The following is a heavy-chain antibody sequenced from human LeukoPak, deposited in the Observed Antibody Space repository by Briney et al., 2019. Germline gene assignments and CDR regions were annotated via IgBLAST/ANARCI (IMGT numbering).Heavy chain of an antibody. CDR2: VNPNSGGT. CDR1: GYTFTGYY. V-gene: IGHV1-2*02. Sequence: ASVKVSCKASGYTFTGYYVHWVQQAPGQGLEWMGWVNPNSGGTNFAQKFQGRVTMTRDTSISTAYMELSRLRSDDTAVYFCARDREYRSSSYPLDYWGQGTLVTVSS. J-gene: IGHJ4*02. D-gene: IGHD6-6*01. CDR3: ARDREYRSSSYPLDY.